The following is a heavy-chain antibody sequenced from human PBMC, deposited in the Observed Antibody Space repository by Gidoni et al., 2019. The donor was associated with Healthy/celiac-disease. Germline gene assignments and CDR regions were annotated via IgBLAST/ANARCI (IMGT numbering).Heavy chain of an antibody. J-gene: IGHJ3*02. D-gene: IGHD2-15*01. CDR1: GGTLRSYA. Sequence: QVQPVQSGAEGKKPGASVKVSRKASGGTLRSYAISWVRQAPGQGLEWMGGIIPIFGTANYAQKFQGRVTITADESTSTAYMELSSLRSEDTAVYYCARARYCSGGSCYFEAFDIWGQGTMVTVSS. V-gene: IGHV1-69*01. CDR3: ARARYCSGGSCYFEAFDI. CDR2: IIPIFGTA.